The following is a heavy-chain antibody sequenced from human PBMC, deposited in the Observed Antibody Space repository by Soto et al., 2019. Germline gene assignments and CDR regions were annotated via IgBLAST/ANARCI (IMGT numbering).Heavy chain of an antibody. Sequence: PGESLKISCKGSGYSFTSYWIGWVRQMPGKGLEWMGIIYPGDSDTRYSPSFQGQVTISADKSISTAYLQWSSLKASDTAMYYPARSYNWNSDYYYGMDVWGKGTTVTVSS. CDR2: IYPGDSDT. J-gene: IGHJ6*04. V-gene: IGHV5-51*01. CDR3: ARSYNWNSDYYYGMDV. CDR1: GYSFTSYW. D-gene: IGHD1-7*01.